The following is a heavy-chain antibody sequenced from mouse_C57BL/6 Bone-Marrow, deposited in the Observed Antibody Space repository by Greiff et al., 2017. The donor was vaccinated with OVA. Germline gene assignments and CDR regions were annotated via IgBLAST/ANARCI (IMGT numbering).Heavy chain of an antibody. Sequence: QVHVKQPGAELVKPGASVKLSCKASGYTFTSYWMHWVKQRPGQGLEWIGMIHPNSGSTNYNEKFKSKATLTVDKSSSTAYMQLSSLTSEDSAVYYCARGNYGNCWYFDVWGTGTTVTVSS. CDR2: IHPNSGST. V-gene: IGHV1-64*01. D-gene: IGHD2-1*01. CDR3: ARGNYGNCWYFDV. J-gene: IGHJ1*03. CDR1: GYTFTSYW.